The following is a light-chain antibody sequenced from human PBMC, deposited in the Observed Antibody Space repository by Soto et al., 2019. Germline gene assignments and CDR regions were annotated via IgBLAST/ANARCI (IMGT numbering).Light chain of an antibody. CDR1: QSVSSSH. J-gene: IGKJ4*01. CDR3: QHYGTSPPALT. V-gene: IGKV3-20*01. CDR2: GAS. Sequence: DIVLTQSLGTLSLPPGERAILSCSASQSVSSSHLAWYQQKPGQAPRLLIYGASSRATGIPDRFSGSGSGTDFSLTISRLEPEDFAVYYCQHYGTSPPALTFGGGTKVEIK.